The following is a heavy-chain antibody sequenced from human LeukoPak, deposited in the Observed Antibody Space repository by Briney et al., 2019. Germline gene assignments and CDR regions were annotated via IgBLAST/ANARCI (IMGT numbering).Heavy chain of an antibody. Sequence: GGSLRLSCAASGFTFSDYYMNWVRQAPGKGLEWVSSISTSSSYIYYADSVKGRFTISRDNAKNSLYLQMNSLRAEDTAVYYCARDPINIATAANGFDYWGQGTLVTVSS. D-gene: IGHD6-13*01. CDR2: ISTSSSYI. CDR3: ARDPINIATAANGFDY. J-gene: IGHJ4*02. V-gene: IGHV3-21*01. CDR1: GFTFSDYY.